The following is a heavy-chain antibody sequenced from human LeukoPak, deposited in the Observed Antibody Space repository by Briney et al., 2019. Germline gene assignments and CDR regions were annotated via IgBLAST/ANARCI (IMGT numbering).Heavy chain of an antibody. CDR3: ARDNREQQMVPPTFDY. Sequence: GGSLRLSCAASGFTFSSYIMHWVRQAPGKGLEWVAVMSYDENNKYYADSVKGRFTISRDNSQSALYLQMNSLRAEDTAVYYCARDNREQQMVPPTFDYWGQGTLVTVSS. J-gene: IGHJ4*02. CDR2: MSYDENNK. V-gene: IGHV3-30*03. CDR1: GFTFSSYI. D-gene: IGHD6-13*01.